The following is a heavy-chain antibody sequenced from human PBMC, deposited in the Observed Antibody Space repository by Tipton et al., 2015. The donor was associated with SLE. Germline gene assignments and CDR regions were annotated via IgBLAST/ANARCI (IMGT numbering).Heavy chain of an antibody. CDR2: IKSKTEGGTT. Sequence: GSLRLSCAASGFTFSNAWMSWVRQAPGKGLEWVGRIKSKTEGGTTDYAEPVKGRFTISRDNGKKTVFLQMNSLRVEDTALYFCTRETTITISWNFDFWGRGTLVTVSS. CDR3: TRETTITISWNFDF. J-gene: IGHJ2*01. V-gene: IGHV3-15*05. CDR1: GFTFSNAW. D-gene: IGHD4-11*01.